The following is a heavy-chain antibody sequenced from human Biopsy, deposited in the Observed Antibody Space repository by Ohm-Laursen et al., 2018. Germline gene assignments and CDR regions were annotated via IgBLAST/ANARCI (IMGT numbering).Heavy chain of an antibody. CDR3: ARSTYYYESSGTRRGLDI. CDR2: IDSGGYT. V-gene: IGHV3-53*01. Sequence: SLRLSCAASGFTVSRNYMTWVRQAPGKGLEWVSVIDSGGYTHYTGSVKGRFTISRDNSKNTLYLQMNNLSAEDTAVYYCARSTYYYESSGTRRGLDIWGQGTMVTVSS. J-gene: IGHJ3*02. CDR1: GFTVSRNY. D-gene: IGHD3-22*01.